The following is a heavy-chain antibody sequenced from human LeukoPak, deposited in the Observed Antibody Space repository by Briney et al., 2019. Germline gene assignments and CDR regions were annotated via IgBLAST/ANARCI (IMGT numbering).Heavy chain of an antibody. CDR1: GFTFSSYS. Sequence: GGSLRLSCAASGFTFSSYSMNWVRQAPGKGLEWVSSISSSSSYIYYADSVKGRFTISRDNAKNSLYLQMNSLRAEDTAVYYCARVGATHGDAFDIWGQGTMVTVSS. J-gene: IGHJ3*02. V-gene: IGHV3-21*01. CDR2: ISSSSSYI. D-gene: IGHD1-26*01. CDR3: ARVGATHGDAFDI.